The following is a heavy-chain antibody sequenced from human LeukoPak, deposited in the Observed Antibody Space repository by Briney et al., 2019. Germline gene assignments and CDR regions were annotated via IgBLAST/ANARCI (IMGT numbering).Heavy chain of an antibody. Sequence: SETLSLTCTVSGGSIGSGGYYWSWIRQHPGKGLEWIGYIYYSGSTYYNPSLKSRVTISVDTSKNQFSLKLSSVTAADTAVYYCARDLGPFYGSGSRSPFDPWGQGTLVTVSS. CDR2: IYYSGST. J-gene: IGHJ5*02. CDR3: ARDLGPFYGSGSRSPFDP. D-gene: IGHD3-10*01. V-gene: IGHV4-31*03. CDR1: GGSIGSGGYY.